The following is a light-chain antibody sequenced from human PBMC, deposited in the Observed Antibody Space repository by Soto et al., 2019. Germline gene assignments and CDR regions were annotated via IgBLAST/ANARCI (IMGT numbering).Light chain of an antibody. CDR2: GAS. CDR1: QTVSSIY. CDR3: QQYNNWQT. V-gene: IGKV3-20*01. J-gene: IGKJ1*01. Sequence: EIVLTQSPGTLSLSPGERATLSCRASQTVSSIYLAWYQQKPGQAPRLLIYGASSRATGIPDRFSGSGSGTEFTLTISSLQSEDFAIYYCQQYNNWQTFGQGTKVDI.